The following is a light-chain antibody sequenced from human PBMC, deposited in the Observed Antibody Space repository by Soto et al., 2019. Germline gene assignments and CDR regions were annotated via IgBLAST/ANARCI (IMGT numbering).Light chain of an antibody. CDR2: AAS. V-gene: IGKV3-20*01. CDR1: HSFNNY. Sequence: EIVLTQSPAPLSLSPGERATLSCRXSHSFNNYLAWYQQKPGQAPRLLIYAASTRATGIPDRFSASGSGTDFILTISRLEPEDFAVYFCQQFGSSPPWTFGQGTKVDIK. J-gene: IGKJ1*01. CDR3: QQFGSSPPWT.